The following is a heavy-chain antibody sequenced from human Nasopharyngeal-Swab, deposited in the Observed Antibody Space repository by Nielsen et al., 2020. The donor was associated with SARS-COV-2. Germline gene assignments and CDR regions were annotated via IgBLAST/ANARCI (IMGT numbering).Heavy chain of an antibody. Sequence: LRLSCAVSGGSISSGGYSWSWIRQPPGKGLEWIGYIYHSGSTYYNPSLKSRVTISVDRSKNQFSLKLSSVTAADTAVYYCARVYDFWSGYDYWGQGTLVTVSS. D-gene: IGHD3-3*01. V-gene: IGHV4-30-2*01. J-gene: IGHJ4*02. CDR2: IYHSGST. CDR3: ARVYDFWSGYDY. CDR1: GGSISSGGYS.